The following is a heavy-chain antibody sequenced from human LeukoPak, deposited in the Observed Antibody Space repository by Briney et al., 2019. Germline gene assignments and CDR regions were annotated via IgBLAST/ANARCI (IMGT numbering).Heavy chain of an antibody. V-gene: IGHV4-38-2*02. CDR3: ARDRSRYYDFWSGQPDI. J-gene: IGHJ3*02. CDR2: IYHSGST. CDR1: GYSISSGYY. Sequence: PSETLSLTCAVSGYSISSGYYWGWIRQPPGKGLEWIGSIYHSGSTYYNPSLKSRVTISVDTSKNQFSLKLSSVTAADTAVYYCARDRSRYYDFWSGQPDIWGQGTMVTVSS. D-gene: IGHD3-3*01.